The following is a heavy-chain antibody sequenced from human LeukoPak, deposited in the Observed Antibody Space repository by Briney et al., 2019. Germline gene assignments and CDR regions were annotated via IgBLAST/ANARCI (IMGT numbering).Heavy chain of an antibody. V-gene: IGHV3-64D*09. D-gene: IGHD6-13*01. Sequence: GGSLRLSCSASGFTFSSYVMHWVRQAPGKGLEYVSSIASDGGWRYYADSVKGRFTISRDDSNNTQYLQMSSLRAEDTAVYYCARARIAAADKLYWYFDLWGRGTLVTVSS. J-gene: IGHJ2*01. CDR3: ARARIAAADKLYWYFDL. CDR2: IASDGGWR. CDR1: GFTFSSYV.